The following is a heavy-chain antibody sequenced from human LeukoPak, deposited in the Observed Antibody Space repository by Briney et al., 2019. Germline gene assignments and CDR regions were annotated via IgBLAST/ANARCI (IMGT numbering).Heavy chain of an antibody. CDR2: ISAYKGNT. Sequence: VASVNVSCKASGYLFTPCYIHGVRQARGQGREGVGWISAYKGNTNYAQKLQGTVPMTTHTSTSTDYMELRSLRSEDTAVYYCARAYSGYDYYYSYSMDVWGKGTTVTISS. V-gene: IGHV1-18*04. D-gene: IGHD5-12*01. CDR3: ARAYSGYDYYYSYSMDV. CDR1: GYLFTPCY. J-gene: IGHJ6*03.